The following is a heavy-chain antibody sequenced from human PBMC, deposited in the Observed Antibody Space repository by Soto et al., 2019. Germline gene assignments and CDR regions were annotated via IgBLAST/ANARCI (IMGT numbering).Heavy chain of an antibody. D-gene: IGHD3-3*02. J-gene: IGHJ3*02. CDR2: VYYGGAIFYSGNI. V-gene: IGHV4-39*01. Sequence: SETLSLTCTVSGDSISSSNSHWGWTRQPPGKGLEYIGSVYYGGAIFYSGNIYYNPSLKSRVTISVDTSKNQFSLRLSSVTAADTGVYYCVRYDRINMKPYYLEGFNIWGQGTMVTV. CDR3: VRYDRINMKPYYLEGFNI. CDR1: GDSISSSNSH.